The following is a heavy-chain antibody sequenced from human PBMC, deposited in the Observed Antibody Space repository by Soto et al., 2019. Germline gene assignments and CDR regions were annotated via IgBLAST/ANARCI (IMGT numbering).Heavy chain of an antibody. Sequence: QVHLVQSGTEVKKPGSSVKVSCKASGGTFSSSGFSWVRQAPGQGLEWMGMIVPSLDTTNYAQKFQARVTITGEEGKEPAHMELRRLRSGDTAVYYCARWPQPRYTADPYAVDVWGQGTRVIVSS. CDR2: IVPSLDTT. D-gene: IGHD3-16*02. J-gene: IGHJ6*02. V-gene: IGHV1-69*11. CDR3: ARWPQPRYTADPYAVDV. CDR1: GGTFSSSG.